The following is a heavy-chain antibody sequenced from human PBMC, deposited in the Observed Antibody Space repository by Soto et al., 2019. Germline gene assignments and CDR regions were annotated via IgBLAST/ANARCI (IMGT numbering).Heavy chain of an antibody. CDR3: ARDSSAWPNYFDS. CDR1: GFTFDDYA. V-gene: IGHV3-23*01. CDR2: FSGRSGDT. J-gene: IGHJ4*02. D-gene: IGHD6-19*01. Sequence: PGGSLRLSCAASGFTFDDYAMHWVRQAPGKGLEWVSSFSGRSGDTYYAASVKGRFTISGDSSKNTVILQMNNLRADDTAVYYCARDSSAWPNYFDSWGQGIQVTVSS.